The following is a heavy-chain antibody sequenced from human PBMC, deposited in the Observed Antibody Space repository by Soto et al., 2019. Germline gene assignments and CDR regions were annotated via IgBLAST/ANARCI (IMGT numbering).Heavy chain of an antibody. Sequence: QVQLQESGPGLVKPSETLSLTCTVSGGSISSYYWSWIRQPPGKGLEWIGYIYYSGSTNYNPSLTSRVTISVDTSKNQFPLKLSSVTAADTAVYYCARGVRMITFGGVIVDYWGQGTLVTVSS. CDR3: ARGVRMITFGGVIVDY. D-gene: IGHD3-16*02. CDR1: GGSISSYY. CDR2: IYYSGST. J-gene: IGHJ4*02. V-gene: IGHV4-59*01.